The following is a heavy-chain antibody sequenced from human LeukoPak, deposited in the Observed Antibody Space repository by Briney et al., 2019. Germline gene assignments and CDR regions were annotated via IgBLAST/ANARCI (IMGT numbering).Heavy chain of an antibody. V-gene: IGHV5-51*01. D-gene: IGHD3-16*01. CDR1: GYTFTSYW. CDR2: IYAGDFDT. CDR3: ARRYASNDWYYFDY. Sequence: GESLKISCKGSGYTFTSYWIAWVRQMPGKGLEWMGIIYAGDFDTRYSPSFQGQVTISADKSINTAYLQWSNLEASDTAMYYCARRYASNDWYYFDYWGQGTLVTVSS. J-gene: IGHJ4*02.